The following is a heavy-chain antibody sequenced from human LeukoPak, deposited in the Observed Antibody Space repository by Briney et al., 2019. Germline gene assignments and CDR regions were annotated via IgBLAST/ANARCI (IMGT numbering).Heavy chain of an antibody. CDR2: ISYSGST. D-gene: IGHD4-23*01. V-gene: IGHV4-31*03. Sequence: SETLSLTCTVSGGSISSGGYYWSWVRQHPGKGLEWIGHISYSGSTYYNPSLAGRVVMSIDVSQNQFSLMVSSLTAADTAVYYCARAPGGNSRLDYWGQGTLVTVSS. J-gene: IGHJ4*02. CDR3: ARAPGGNSRLDY. CDR1: GGSISSGGYY.